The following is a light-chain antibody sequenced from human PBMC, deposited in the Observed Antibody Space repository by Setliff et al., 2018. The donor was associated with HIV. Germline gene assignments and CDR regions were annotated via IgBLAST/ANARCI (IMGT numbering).Light chain of an antibody. CDR1: SSDVGRYKY. J-gene: IGLJ2*01. CDR2: DVT. V-gene: IGLV2-11*01. CDR3: CSYAGSYTYVV. Sequence: LAQPRSVSGSPGQSVTISCTGTSSDVGRYKYVSWYQQHPGKAPTLMIYDVTKRPSGVPDRFSGSKSGNTASLTISGLQAEDEADYYCCSYAGSYTYVVFGGGTKVTVL.